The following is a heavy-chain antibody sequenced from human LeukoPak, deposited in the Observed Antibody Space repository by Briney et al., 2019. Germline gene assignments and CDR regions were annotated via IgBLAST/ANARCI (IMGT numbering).Heavy chain of an antibody. CDR2: ISSGGSTI. J-gene: IGHJ5*02. Sequence: GGSLRLSCAASGFTFSSHEMNWVRQPPGKGLEWVSYISSGGSTIYYADSVKGRFTVSRDNAKNSLYLQMSGLRVEDTAVYYCARVASGSWNWIDPWGQGTLVTVSS. D-gene: IGHD1-26*01. V-gene: IGHV3-48*03. CDR1: GFTFSSHE. CDR3: ARVASGSWNWIDP.